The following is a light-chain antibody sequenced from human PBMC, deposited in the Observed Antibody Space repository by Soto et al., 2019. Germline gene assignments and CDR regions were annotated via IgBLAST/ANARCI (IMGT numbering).Light chain of an antibody. CDR3: QQTDDFPLT. CDR1: QGIYSR. Sequence: SQGIYSRLAWYQQKPGKAPELLIYATSTLQNGVPSRFSGSGFGTDFTLSIRSLQPEDSASYFCQQTDDFPLTFGGGTKVDIK. CDR2: ATS. V-gene: IGKV1D-12*01. J-gene: IGKJ4*01.